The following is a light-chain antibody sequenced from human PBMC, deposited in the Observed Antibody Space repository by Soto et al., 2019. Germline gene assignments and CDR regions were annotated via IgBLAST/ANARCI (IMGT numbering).Light chain of an antibody. CDR1: QSVSGN. J-gene: IGKJ4*01. Sequence: EVVMTQSPATLSVSPGERVTLSCTASQSVSGNLAWYQQKPGQAPRRLIHGASTRATDIPARFSGSGSGTEFTLTITSLQSEDFAVYYCQQYHNWPPGLTFGGGNRVEIK. CDR3: QQYHNWPPGLT. CDR2: GAS. V-gene: IGKV3-15*01.